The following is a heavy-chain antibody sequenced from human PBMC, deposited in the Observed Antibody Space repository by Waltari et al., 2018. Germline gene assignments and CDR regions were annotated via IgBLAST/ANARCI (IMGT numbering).Heavy chain of an antibody. Sequence: EVQLVESGGGLVKPGESIRLSCGASGFSFSNAWMSWVRQAPGKGLEWVGRIKSKTDGGTTDYAAPVKGRFTISRDDSKNTVYLQMNSLKSEDTAVYYCATIHHLPFIWGQGTMVTVSS. CDR1: GFSFSNAW. CDR3: ATIHHLPFI. D-gene: IGHD3-3*02. V-gene: IGHV3-15*01. CDR2: IKSKTDGGTT. J-gene: IGHJ3*02.